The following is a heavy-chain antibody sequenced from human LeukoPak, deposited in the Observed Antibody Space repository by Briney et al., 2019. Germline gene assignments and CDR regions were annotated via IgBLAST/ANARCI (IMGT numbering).Heavy chain of an antibody. Sequence: SQTLSLTCTVSGGSISSGGYSWSWIRQHPGKGLEWIGYIYYSGSTYYNPSLKSRVTISVDTSKNQFSLKLSSVTAADTAVYYCATIAAAAGLDAFDIWGQGTMVTVSS. V-gene: IGHV4-31*03. CDR1: GGSISSGGYS. CDR3: ATIAAAAGLDAFDI. D-gene: IGHD6-13*01. CDR2: IYYSGST. J-gene: IGHJ3*02.